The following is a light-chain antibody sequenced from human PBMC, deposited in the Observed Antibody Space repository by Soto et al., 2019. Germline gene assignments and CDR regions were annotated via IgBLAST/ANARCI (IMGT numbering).Light chain of an antibody. V-gene: IGLV2-14*01. CDR2: DVN. Sequence: QSALTQPASVSGSPGQSITISCTGTSSDVGHYNYVSWYQQYPGKAPKLMIYDVNTRPSGVSNRFSGSKSGNTASLTISGLQAEDEADYYCCSYTSSSTRIFGGGTKLT. CDR1: SSDVGHYNY. J-gene: IGLJ2*01. CDR3: CSYTSSSTRI.